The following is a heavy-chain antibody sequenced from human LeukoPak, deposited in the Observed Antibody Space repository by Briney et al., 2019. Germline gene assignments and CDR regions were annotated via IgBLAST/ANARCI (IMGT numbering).Heavy chain of an antibody. Sequence: GGSLRLSCAASGFTFSNYWMSWVRQAPGKGLEWVSSISSSSSYIYYADSVKGRFTISRDNSKNTLYLQMNSLRAEDTAVYYCAKASSVDTAMVTLPGWGQGTLVTVSS. J-gene: IGHJ4*02. CDR2: ISSSSSYI. V-gene: IGHV3-21*04. CDR1: GFTFSNYW. CDR3: AKASSVDTAMVTLPG. D-gene: IGHD5-18*01.